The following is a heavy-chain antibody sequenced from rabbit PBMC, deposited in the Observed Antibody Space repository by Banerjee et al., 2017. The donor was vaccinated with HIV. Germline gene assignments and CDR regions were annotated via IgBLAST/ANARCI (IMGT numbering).Heavy chain of an antibody. D-gene: IGHD7-1*01. CDR1: GFDFSSYG. CDR3: VREAGYAGYGDGNL. V-gene: IGHV1S47*01. Sequence: QEQLEESGGGLVKPEGSLTVTCKASGFDFSSYGVSWVRQAPGKGLEWIGYIEPVFGSTVYATWVNGRFPIPSHNAQNTLYLQLNSLTAADTATYFCVREAGYAGYGDGNLWGPGTLVTVS. CDR2: IEPVFGST. J-gene: IGHJ4*01.